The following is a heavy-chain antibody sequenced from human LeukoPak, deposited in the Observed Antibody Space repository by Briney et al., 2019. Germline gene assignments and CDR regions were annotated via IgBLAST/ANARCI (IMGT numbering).Heavy chain of an antibody. V-gene: IGHV3-23*01. CDR2: ISGSGDST. CDR1: GFTFSSYA. CDR3: AKTRPLDSSSWSHGDY. Sequence: GGSLRLSCAASGFTFSSYAMSWVRQAPGKGLEWVSAISGSGDSTYYGDSVKGRFTISRDNSKSTLYLQMNSLRAEDTAVYYCAKTRPLDSSSWSHGDYWGQGTLVTVSS. D-gene: IGHD6-13*01. J-gene: IGHJ4*02.